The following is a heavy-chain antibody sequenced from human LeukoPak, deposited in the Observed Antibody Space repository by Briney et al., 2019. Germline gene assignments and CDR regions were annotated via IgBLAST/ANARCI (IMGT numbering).Heavy chain of an antibody. CDR2: IYTSGST. V-gene: IGHV4-61*02. Sequence: SETLSLTCTVSGGSISSGSYYWSWIRQPAGKGLEWIGRIYTSGSTNYNPSLKSRVTISVDTSKNQFSLKLSSVTAADTAVYYCARDIKNSLGAFDYWGQGTLVTVSS. J-gene: IGHJ4*02. CDR1: GGSISSGSYY. D-gene: IGHD5-18*01. CDR3: ARDIKNSLGAFDY.